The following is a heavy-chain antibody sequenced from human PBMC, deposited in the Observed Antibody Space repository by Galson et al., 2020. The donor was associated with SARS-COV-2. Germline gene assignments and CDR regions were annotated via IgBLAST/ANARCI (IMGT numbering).Heavy chain of an antibody. D-gene: IGHD3-22*01. V-gene: IGHV4-38-2*02. CDR1: GYSISSGYY. CDR2: IYHSGST. CDR3: ARAYYYYDSSGYPLQH. J-gene: IGHJ1*01. Sequence: SETLSLTCTVSGYSISSGYYWGWIRQPPGKGLEWIGSIYHSGSTYYNPSLKSRVTISVDTSKNQFSLKLSSVTAADTAVYYCARAYYYYDSSGYPLQHWGQGTLVTVSS.